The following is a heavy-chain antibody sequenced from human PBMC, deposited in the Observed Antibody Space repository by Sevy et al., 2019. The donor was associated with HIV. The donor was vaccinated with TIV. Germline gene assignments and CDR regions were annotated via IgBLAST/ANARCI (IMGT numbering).Heavy chain of an antibody. J-gene: IGHJ3*02. D-gene: IGHD2-15*01. CDR3: AKGSRATGSAFVI. CDR2: ISHDGSLK. CDR1: GFIFTNYG. V-gene: IGHV3-30*18. Sequence: GGSLRLSCAASGFIFTNYGMHWVRQAPGKGLEWVAVISHDGSLKYYADSVRGRVTISRDSSKNTVSLQMNSLRLEDTAVYYCAKGSRATGSAFVIWGQGTMVTVSS.